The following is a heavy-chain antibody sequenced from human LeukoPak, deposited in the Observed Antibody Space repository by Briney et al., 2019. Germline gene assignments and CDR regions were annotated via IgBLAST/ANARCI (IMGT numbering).Heavy chain of an antibody. CDR1: GGSISSSSYY. CDR3: ASSYYDSSGRLDY. Sequence: PSETLSLTCTVSGGSISSSSYYWGWIRQPPGKGLEWIGSIYYSGSTYYNPSLKSRVTISVDTSKNQFSLKLSSVTAADTAVYYCASSYYDSSGRLDYWGQGTLVTVSS. CDR2: IYYSGST. J-gene: IGHJ4*02. V-gene: IGHV4-39*07. D-gene: IGHD3-22*01.